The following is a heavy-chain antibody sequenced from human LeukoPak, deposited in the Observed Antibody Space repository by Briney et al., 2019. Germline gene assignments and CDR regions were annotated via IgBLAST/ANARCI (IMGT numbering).Heavy chain of an antibody. V-gene: IGHV3-74*01. J-gene: IGHJ1*01. CDR3: SAAGNYEYFQH. CDR2: INSDGSST. D-gene: IGHD6-13*01. Sequence: GGSLRLSCAASGFTFSSYWMHWVRQAPGRGLVWVSRINSDGSSTSYADSVKGRFTISRDNAKNTLYLQMNSLRAEDTAMYYCSAAGNYEYFQHWGQGTLVTVSS. CDR1: GFTFSSYW.